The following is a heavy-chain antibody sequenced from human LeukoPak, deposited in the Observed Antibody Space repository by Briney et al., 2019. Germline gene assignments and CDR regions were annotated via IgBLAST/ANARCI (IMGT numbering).Heavy chain of an antibody. V-gene: IGHV1-8*01. D-gene: IGHD6-6*01. Sequence: RASVKVSCKASGYTLTSYDINWVRQATGQGLEWMGWMNPNSGNTGYAQKFQGRVTINRNTTTSTAYMELSSLRSEDTGVYYCARASAPHYYYYMDVWGKGTTVTVSS. CDR2: MNPNSGNT. J-gene: IGHJ6*03. CDR1: GYTLTSYD. CDR3: ARASAPHYYYYMDV.